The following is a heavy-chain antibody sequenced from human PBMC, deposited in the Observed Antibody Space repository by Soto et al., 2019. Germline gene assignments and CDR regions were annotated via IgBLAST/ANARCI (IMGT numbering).Heavy chain of an antibody. CDR2: ISYYGSNK. CDR3: ARERYYDSSGYLDY. V-gene: IGHV3-30-3*01. D-gene: IGHD3-22*01. Sequence: PXGWRGRGGSASGCTFRSYAMHWVRQAPGKGLEWVAVISYYGSNKYYADSVKGRFTISRDNSKNTLYLQMNSLRAEGTAVYYCARERYYDSSGYLDYWGQGTLVTVS. CDR1: GCTFRSYA. J-gene: IGHJ4*02.